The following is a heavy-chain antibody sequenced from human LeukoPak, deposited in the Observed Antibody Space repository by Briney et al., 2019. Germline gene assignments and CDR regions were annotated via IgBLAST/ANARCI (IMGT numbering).Heavy chain of an antibody. V-gene: IGHV3-66*01. D-gene: IGHD3-10*01. Sequence: GGSLRLSCAASGFTFSGSAMHWVRQAPGKGLEWVSVIYSGGSTYYADSVKGRFTISRDNSKNTLYLQMNSLRAEDTAVYYCARIKYGSGTYYFDYWGQGTLVTVSS. CDR2: IYSGGST. CDR3: ARIKYGSGTYYFDY. J-gene: IGHJ4*02. CDR1: GFTFSGSA.